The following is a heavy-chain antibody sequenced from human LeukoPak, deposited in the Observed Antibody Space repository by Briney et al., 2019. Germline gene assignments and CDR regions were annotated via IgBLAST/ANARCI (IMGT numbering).Heavy chain of an antibody. CDR3: ARGEKKVGATAY. Sequence: PSETLSLTCTVSGGSISSTRYYWGWIRQPPGKGLEWIGRIYTSGSTNYNPSLKSRVTMSVDTSKNQFSLKLSSVTAADTAVYYCARGEKKVGATAYWGQGTLVTVSS. CDR2: IYTSGST. D-gene: IGHD1-26*01. J-gene: IGHJ4*02. CDR1: GGSISSTRYY. V-gene: IGHV4-61*05.